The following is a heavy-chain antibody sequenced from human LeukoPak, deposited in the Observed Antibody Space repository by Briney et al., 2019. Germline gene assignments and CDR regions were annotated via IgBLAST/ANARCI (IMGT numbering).Heavy chain of an antibody. Sequence: SETLSLTCTVSGGSISSYYWSWIWHPARPGLEWIGRIYTSGSTNHNPSLKSRVTMSVDTSKNQFSLKLSSVTAADTAVYYCARSAYYDFWSGYFSPNPSYYMDVWGKGTTVTVSS. CDR2: IYTSGST. CDR1: GGSISSYY. CDR3: ARSAYYDFWSGYFSPNPSYYMDV. D-gene: IGHD3-3*01. J-gene: IGHJ6*03. V-gene: IGHV4-4*07.